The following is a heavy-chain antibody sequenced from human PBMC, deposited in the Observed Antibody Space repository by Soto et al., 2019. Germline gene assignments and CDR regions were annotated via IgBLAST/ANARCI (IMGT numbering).Heavy chain of an antibody. CDR2: IYPGDSDT. J-gene: IGHJ3*02. Sequence: GESLKISCKGSGYSFTSYWIGWVRQMPGKGLEWMGIIYPGDSDTRYSPSFQGQVTISADKSISTAYLQWSSLKASDTAMYYCARLVTHCSGGSCYRDYDAFDIWGQGTMVTVSS. CDR1: GYSFTSYW. D-gene: IGHD2-15*01. CDR3: ARLVTHCSGGSCYRDYDAFDI. V-gene: IGHV5-51*01.